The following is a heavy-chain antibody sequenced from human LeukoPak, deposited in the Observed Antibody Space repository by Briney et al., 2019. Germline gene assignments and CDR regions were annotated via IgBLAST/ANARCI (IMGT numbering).Heavy chain of an antibody. Sequence: SLRLSCAASGFTFSNYDIHWVRQAPGKGLEWVAVISHDGSKTFYADSVKGRLIISRDNSKKTLYLQMNSLRADDTAVFFCAILIRGLYYRYAMDVWGQGTTVSVSS. CDR2: ISHDGSKT. J-gene: IGHJ6*02. CDR3: AILIRGLYYRYAMDV. V-gene: IGHV3-30-3*01. CDR1: GFTFSNYD. D-gene: IGHD3-10*01.